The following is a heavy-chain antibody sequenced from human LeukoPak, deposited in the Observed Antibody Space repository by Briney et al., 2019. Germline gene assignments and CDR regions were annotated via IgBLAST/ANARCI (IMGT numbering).Heavy chain of an antibody. V-gene: IGHV3-11*04. J-gene: IGHJ4*02. CDR2: ISGSGHDI. CDR3: AKVAKYYYGSETYYFFEH. CDR1: GFTFSDSY. Sequence: GGSLRLSCAASGFTFSDSYMTWVRQAPGKGVDGVAYISGSGHDINYSDSVKGRFTISRDNAKNSLYLQMNSLRVEDTAVYYCAKVAKYYYGSETYYFFEHWGQGTPVTASS. D-gene: IGHD3-10*01.